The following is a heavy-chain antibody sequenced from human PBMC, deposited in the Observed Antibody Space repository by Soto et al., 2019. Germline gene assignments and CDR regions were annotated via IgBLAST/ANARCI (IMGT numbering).Heavy chain of an antibody. Sequence: QVQLVQSGAEVKKPGSSVKVSCKASGGTFSSYAISWVRQAPGQGLEWMGGIIPIFGTANYAQKFQGRVTITADESTSTAYMELSSLRSEDTAVYYCARVLGYVYGDYGGKSGWFDPWGQGTLVTVSS. CDR1: GGTFSSYA. CDR3: ARVLGYVYGDYGGKSGWFDP. V-gene: IGHV1-69*01. CDR2: IIPIFGTA. D-gene: IGHD4-17*01. J-gene: IGHJ5*02.